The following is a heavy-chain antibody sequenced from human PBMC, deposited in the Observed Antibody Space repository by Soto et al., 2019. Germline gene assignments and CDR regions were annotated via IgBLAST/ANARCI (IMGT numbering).Heavy chain of an antibody. D-gene: IGHD3-22*01. V-gene: IGHV3-64D*08. CDR2: ISSDGDNT. Sequence: GGSLRLSCSASGFTFNIYAMHWVRQAPGKGLEYVSGISSDGDNTCYADSVKGRFIISRDNSKNILYLQMSSLRVEDTAVYYCVKDSRPMIVVAHFDHWGQGTLVTVSS. CDR1: GFTFNIYA. J-gene: IGHJ4*02. CDR3: VKDSRPMIVVAHFDH.